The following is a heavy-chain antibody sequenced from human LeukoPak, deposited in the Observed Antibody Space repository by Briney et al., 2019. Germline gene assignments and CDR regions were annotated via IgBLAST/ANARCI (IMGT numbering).Heavy chain of an antibody. CDR1: GGSIFSYY. D-gene: IGHD5-18*01. J-gene: IGHJ4*02. V-gene: IGHV4-59*08. Sequence: SETLSLTCTVSGGSIFSYYWSWIRQPPGKGLEWIGYIYYSGSTNYNPSLKSRVTISVDTSKNQFSLRLSSVTAADTAVYFCARRSESGYTYGIFDYWGQGTLVTVSS. CDR3: ARRSESGYTYGIFDY. CDR2: IYYSGST.